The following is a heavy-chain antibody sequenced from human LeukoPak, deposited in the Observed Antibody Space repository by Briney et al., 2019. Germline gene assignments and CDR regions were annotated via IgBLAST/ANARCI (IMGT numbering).Heavy chain of an antibody. CDR3: ARVPGQKYCSSTSCYAPPDY. Sequence: PSETLSLTCTVSGGSISSSSYYWGRIRQPPGKGLEWIGSIYYSGSTYYNPSLKSRVTISVDTSKNQFSLKLSSVTAADTAVYYCARVPGQKYCSSTSCYAPPDYWGQGTLVTVSS. CDR2: IYYSGST. CDR1: GGSISSSSYY. D-gene: IGHD2-2*01. V-gene: IGHV4-39*07. J-gene: IGHJ4*02.